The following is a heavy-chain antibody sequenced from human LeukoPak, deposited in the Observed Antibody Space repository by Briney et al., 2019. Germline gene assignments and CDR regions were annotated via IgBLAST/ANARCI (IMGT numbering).Heavy chain of an antibody. CDR2: ISSGSDNR. V-gene: IGHV3-21*04. Sequence: GGSLRLSCAASGFGFSSYSMNWVRQAPGKGLEWVSSISSGSDNRHYADPVKGRFTISRDNSKNTLYLQMHSLRAEDTAVYYCARNWFSTYFGYWGQGTLVTVSS. D-gene: IGHD3-10*01. CDR1: GFGFSSYS. J-gene: IGHJ4*02. CDR3: ARNWFSTYFGY.